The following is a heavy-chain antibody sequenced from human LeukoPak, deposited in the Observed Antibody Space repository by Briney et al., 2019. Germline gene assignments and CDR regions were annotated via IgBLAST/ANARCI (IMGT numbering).Heavy chain of an antibody. J-gene: IGHJ4*02. CDR2: IKQDGSEK. CDR3: ARDTTSTSLYCSSTRCQLDY. V-gene: IGHV3-7*01. Sequence: PGGSLRLSCAASGFTFSGYWMSWVRQAPGKGLEWVANIKQDGSEKYYVDSVKGRFTISRDNAKNSLYLQMNSLRAEDTAVYYCARDTTSTSLYCSSTRCQLDYWGQGTLVTVSS. D-gene: IGHD2-2*01. CDR1: GFTFSGYW.